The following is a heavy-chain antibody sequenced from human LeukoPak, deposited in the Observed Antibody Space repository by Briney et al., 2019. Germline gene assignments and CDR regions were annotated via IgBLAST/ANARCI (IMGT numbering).Heavy chain of an antibody. D-gene: IGHD6-13*01. CDR1: GGSFSGYY. V-gene: IGHV4-34*01. CDR2: INHSGST. CDR3: ARGEYSSSLDY. Sequence: PSETLSLTCAVYGGSFSGYYWSWIRQPPGEGLEWIGEINHSGSTNYNPSLKSRVTISVDTSKNQFSLKLSSVTAADTAVYYCARGEYSSSLDYWGQGTLVTVSS. J-gene: IGHJ4*02.